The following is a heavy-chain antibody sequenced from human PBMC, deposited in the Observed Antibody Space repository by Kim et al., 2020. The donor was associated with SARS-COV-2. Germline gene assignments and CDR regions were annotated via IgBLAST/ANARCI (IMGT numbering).Heavy chain of an antibody. CDR2: INTRNGYS. CDR3: ARGGPTITVVPDY. J-gene: IGHJ4*02. CDR1: GYTFDALC. D-gene: IGHD3-10*01. Sequence: ASVKVSCKTSGYTFDALCMHWVRQAPGQGLEWMGWINTRNGYSYFAPKFEGRVTLTRDTSITTAYMEITGLRVDDTAVYFCARGGPTITVVPDYWGQGSLVAVSA. V-gene: IGHV1-2*02.